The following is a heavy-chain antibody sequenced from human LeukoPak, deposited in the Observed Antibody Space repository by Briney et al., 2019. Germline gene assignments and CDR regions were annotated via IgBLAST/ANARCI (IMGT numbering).Heavy chain of an antibody. CDR2: ISGSGGST. V-gene: IGHV3-23*01. Sequence: PGGSLRLSCAASGFTFSSYAMSWVRQAPGKGLEWVSAISGSGGSTYYAGSVKGRFTISRDNSKNTLYLQMNSLRAEDTAVYYCARGWVFHHGIWSGYRGPFDYWGQGTLVTVSS. CDR3: ARGWVFHHGIWSGYRGPFDY. CDR1: GFTFSSYA. D-gene: IGHD3-3*01. J-gene: IGHJ4*02.